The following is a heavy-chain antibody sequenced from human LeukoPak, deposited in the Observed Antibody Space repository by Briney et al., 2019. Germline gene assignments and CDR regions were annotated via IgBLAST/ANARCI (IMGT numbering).Heavy chain of an antibody. CDR1: GLTVSTYA. CDR2: ISNTGGST. D-gene: IGHD3-10*01. Sequence: PRGSLRLSCSASGLTVSTYAMHWVRQAPGKGLECVSTISNTGGSTYYADSVKGRFAISRDNSRNTLYLQMSSLRAEDTAVYHCVKDDSYYYASGSYPYWGQGTLVTVSS. CDR3: VKDDSYYYASGSYPY. V-gene: IGHV3-64D*06. J-gene: IGHJ4*02.